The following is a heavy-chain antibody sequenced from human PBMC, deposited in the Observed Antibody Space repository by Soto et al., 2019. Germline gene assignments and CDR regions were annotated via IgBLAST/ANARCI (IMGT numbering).Heavy chain of an antibody. V-gene: IGHV1-69*04. J-gene: IGHJ5*02. D-gene: IGHD3-3*01. Sequence: QIQLVQSGAEVKKPGSSVKVSCKASGGTFSSDPISWVRQAPGQGPEWMGRIIPIAGITNFAQKFHGRVTLTADTSTSTAYMEVSSLRSDDTAVYYCARDQTYDFWSGYPESWGQGTLVTVSS. CDR3: ARDQTYDFWSGYPES. CDR2: IIPIAGIT. CDR1: GGTFSSDP.